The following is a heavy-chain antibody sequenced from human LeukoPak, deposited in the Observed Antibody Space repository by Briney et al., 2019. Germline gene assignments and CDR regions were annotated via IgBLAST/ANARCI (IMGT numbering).Heavy chain of an antibody. D-gene: IGHD3-3*01. CDR1: GGSISSYY. CDR3: ARALWSGQPHWFDP. Sequence: SETLSLTCTVSGGSISSYYWSWIRQPPGKGLEWIGYIYYSGSTNYNPSPKSRVTISVDTSKNQFSLKLSSVTAADTAVYYCARALWSGQPHWFDPWGQGTLVTVSS. J-gene: IGHJ5*02. CDR2: IYYSGST. V-gene: IGHV4-59*01.